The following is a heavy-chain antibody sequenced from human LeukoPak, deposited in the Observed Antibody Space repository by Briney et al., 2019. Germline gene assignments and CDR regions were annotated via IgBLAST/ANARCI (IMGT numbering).Heavy chain of an antibody. Sequence: SETLSLTCTVSGGSISSYYWSWIRQPPGKGLEWIGYIYYSGSTYYNPSLKSRVTISVDTSKNQFSLKLSSVTAADTAVYYCVYSSSWYYFDYWGQGTLVTVSS. CDR2: IYYSGST. D-gene: IGHD6-13*01. CDR3: VYSSSWYYFDY. J-gene: IGHJ4*02. CDR1: GGSISSYY. V-gene: IGHV4-59*12.